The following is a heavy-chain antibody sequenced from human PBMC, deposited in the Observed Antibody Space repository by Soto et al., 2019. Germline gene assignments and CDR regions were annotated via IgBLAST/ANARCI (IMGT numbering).Heavy chain of an antibody. V-gene: IGHV1-69*06. CDR2: IIPIFGTA. J-gene: IGHJ5*02. CDR1: GGTFSSYA. D-gene: IGHD2-21*02. Sequence: QVQLVQSGAEVKKPGSSVKVSCKASGGTFSSYASSWVRQAPGQGLELMGGIIPIFGTANYAKTFQGRVTITADKSTSTAYMELSSLRSEDTAVYYCASGKVVTARSVWFDPWGQGTLVTVSS. CDR3: ASGKVVTARSVWFDP.